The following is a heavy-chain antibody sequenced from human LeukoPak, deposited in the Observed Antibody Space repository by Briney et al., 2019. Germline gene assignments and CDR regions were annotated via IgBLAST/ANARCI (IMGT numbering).Heavy chain of an antibody. Sequence: PGRSLRLSCTGSGFLFGDHAMSWVRQAPGKGLEWVGFIRSKAYRGTTEYAAAVKGRFTISRDDSASIAYLQMNSLRTEDTAVYYCARGLIQLWIHNAMDVWGQGTTVTVSS. J-gene: IGHJ6*02. CDR1: GFLFGDHA. D-gene: IGHD5-18*01. CDR2: IRSKAYRGTT. CDR3: ARGLIQLWIHNAMDV. V-gene: IGHV3-49*04.